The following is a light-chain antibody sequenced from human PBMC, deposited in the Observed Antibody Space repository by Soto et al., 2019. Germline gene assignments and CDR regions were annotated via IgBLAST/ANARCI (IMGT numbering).Light chain of an antibody. Sequence: DIVMTQSPDSLAVSLGERATINCKSSQSVLYSSNNRNYLAWYQQRPGQPPKLLIYWASTRESGVPDRFSGSGSGTEFTLTISSLQAEDVAVYYCQQYYTTLPTFGPGTKVDI. CDR3: QQYYTTLPT. CDR1: QSVLYSSNNRNY. J-gene: IGKJ3*01. CDR2: WAS. V-gene: IGKV4-1*01.